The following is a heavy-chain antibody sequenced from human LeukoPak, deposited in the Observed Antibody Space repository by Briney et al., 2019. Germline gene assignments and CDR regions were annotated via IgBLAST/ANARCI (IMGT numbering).Heavy chain of an antibody. CDR2: ISAYNGNT. CDR1: GYTFTSYG. V-gene: IGHV1-18*04. J-gene: IGHJ4*02. D-gene: IGHD5-18*01. Sequence: ASVKVSCKASGYTFTSYGISWVRQAPGQGLEWMGWISAYNGNTNYAQKLQGRVTITTETSTSTACMELRSLRSDDTAVYYCARVYRDSYGQNWGQGTLVTVSS. CDR3: ARVYRDSYGQN.